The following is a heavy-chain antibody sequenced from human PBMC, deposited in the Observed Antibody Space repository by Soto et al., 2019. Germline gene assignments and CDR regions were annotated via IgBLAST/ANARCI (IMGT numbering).Heavy chain of an antibody. D-gene: IGHD1-26*01. J-gene: IGHJ5*02. V-gene: IGHV4-30-2*01. CDR3: ARNADSGRSGWFDP. CDR2: IYHSGST. CDR1: GGSISSGGYS. Sequence: SETLSLTCAVSGGSISSGGYSWTWLRQPPGKGLEWIGYIYHSGSTFYNPSLKSRVTISMDRSKNQFSLKLTSVTAADTAVYYCARNADSGRSGWFDPWGQGTLVTVSS.